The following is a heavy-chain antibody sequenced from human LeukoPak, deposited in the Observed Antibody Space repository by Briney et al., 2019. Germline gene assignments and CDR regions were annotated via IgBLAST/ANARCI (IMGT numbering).Heavy chain of an antibody. V-gene: IGHV4-4*07. Sequence: SETLSLTCTVSGGSISSYYWSWLRQPAGKGLEWIGRIYTSGSTNYNPSLKSRVTMSVDTSKNQFSLKLSSVTAADTAVYCCARGGKRITMVRGVISPNWFDPWGQGTLVTVSS. CDR3: ARGGKRITMVRGVISPNWFDP. D-gene: IGHD3-10*01. J-gene: IGHJ5*02. CDR2: IYTSGST. CDR1: GGSISSYY.